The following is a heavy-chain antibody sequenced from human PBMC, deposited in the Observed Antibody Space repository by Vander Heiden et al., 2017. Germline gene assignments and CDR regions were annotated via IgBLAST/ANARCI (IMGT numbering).Heavy chain of an antibody. V-gene: IGHV3-21*01. CDR3: ARVDPPIAVDGAFDI. D-gene: IGHD6-19*01. J-gene: IGHJ3*02. CDR2: ISSSSSYI. Sequence: EVQLVESGGGLVKPGGSLRLSCAASGFTFSSYSMNWVRQAAGKGLEWVSSISSSSSYIYYADSVKGRFTISRDNAKNSLYLQMNSLRAEDTAVYYCARVDPPIAVDGAFDIWGQGTMVTVSS. CDR1: GFTFSSYS.